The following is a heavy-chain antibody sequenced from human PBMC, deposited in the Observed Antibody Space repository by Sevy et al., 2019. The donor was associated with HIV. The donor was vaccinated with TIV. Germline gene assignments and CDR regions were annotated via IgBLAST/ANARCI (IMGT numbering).Heavy chain of an antibody. V-gene: IGHV3-7*03. CDR2: IKKDGSEK. D-gene: IGHD3-3*01. Sequence: GGSLRLSCAASGFTFSSYWMSWVRQAPGKGPEWVAHIKKDGSEKYHVDSVKGRFTISRDNSKNTLYLQMNSLRAEDTAIYYCAKDVPDQSWYDDFWSGSPCFDYWGRGTLVTISS. J-gene: IGHJ4*02. CDR3: AKDVPDQSWYDDFWSGSPCFDY. CDR1: GFTFSSYW.